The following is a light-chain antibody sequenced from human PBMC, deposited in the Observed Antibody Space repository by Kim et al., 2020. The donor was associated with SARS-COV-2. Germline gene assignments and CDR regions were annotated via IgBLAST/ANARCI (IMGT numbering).Light chain of an antibody. Sequence: VALGQTVRITCQGDSLRSYYATWYQQKPGQAPIVVIYGKNNRPSGIPDRFSGSSSGNTASLTITGTQAGDEADYYCNSRDSNDNGVFGGGTKLTVL. CDR3: NSRDSNDNGV. CDR1: SLRSYY. J-gene: IGLJ2*01. V-gene: IGLV3-19*01. CDR2: GKN.